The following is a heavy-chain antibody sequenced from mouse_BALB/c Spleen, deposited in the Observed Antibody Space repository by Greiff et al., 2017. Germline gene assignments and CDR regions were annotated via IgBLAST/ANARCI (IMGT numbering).Heavy chain of an antibody. J-gene: IGHJ3*01. Sequence: QVQLQQPGAELVRPGASVKLSCKASGYTFTSYWINWVKQRPGQGLEWIGNIYPSDSYTNYNQKFKDKATLTVDKSSSTAYMQLSSPTSEDSAVYYCTRKGDDYDWFAYWGQGTLVTVSA. D-gene: IGHD2-4*01. V-gene: IGHV1-69*02. CDR1: GYTFTSYW. CDR3: TRKGDDYDWFAY. CDR2: IYPSDSYT.